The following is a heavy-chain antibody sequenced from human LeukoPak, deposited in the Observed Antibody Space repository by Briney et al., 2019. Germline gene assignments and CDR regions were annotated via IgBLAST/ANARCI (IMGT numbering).Heavy chain of an antibody. Sequence: GGSLRLSCVASGFTFSRYSMNWVRQAPGKGLEWISYISTTSKTIYYGDSVKGRFATSRDNGKNLLFLQMESLRAEDTAVYYCAKLVGGLPFDLWGQGTVVTVSS. V-gene: IGHV3-48*01. J-gene: IGHJ3*01. CDR2: ISTTSKTI. CDR1: GFTFSRYS. CDR3: AKLVGGLPFDL. D-gene: IGHD1-26*01.